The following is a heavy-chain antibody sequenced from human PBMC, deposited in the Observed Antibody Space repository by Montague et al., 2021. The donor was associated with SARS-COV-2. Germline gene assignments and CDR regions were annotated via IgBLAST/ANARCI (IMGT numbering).Heavy chain of an antibody. V-gene: IGHV6-1*01. J-gene: IGHJ4*02. Sequence: CAISGDSVSNNSATSNWIRHSPSRDLELLCRTYYRSMWKSDYARPVKSRIAINPDTSKNQFSLQLSSVTPEDTALYYCVRGIEAAGSYDYWGQGTLVTVSS. CDR3: VRGIEAAGSYDY. D-gene: IGHD6-13*01. CDR2: TYYRSMWKS. CDR1: GDSVSNNSAT.